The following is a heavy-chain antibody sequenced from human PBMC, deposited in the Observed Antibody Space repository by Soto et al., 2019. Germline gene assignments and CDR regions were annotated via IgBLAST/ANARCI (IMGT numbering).Heavy chain of an antibody. D-gene: IGHD3-3*01. CDR2: ISYDGSNK. CDR1: GFTFSSYA. V-gene: IGHV3-30-3*01. J-gene: IGHJ4*02. Sequence: QVQLVESGGGVVQPGRSLRLSCAASGFTFSSYAMHWVRQAPGKGLEWVAVISYDGSNKYYADSVKGRFTISRDNSKNTLYLQMNSLRAEDTAVYYCSRDPGWTDFAELTYYFDYWGQGTLVTVSS. CDR3: SRDPGWTDFAELTYYFDY.